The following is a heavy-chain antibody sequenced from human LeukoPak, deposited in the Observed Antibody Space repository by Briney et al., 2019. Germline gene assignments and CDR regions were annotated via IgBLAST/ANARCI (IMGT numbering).Heavy chain of an antibody. CDR3: ARDRPYDSSGYYLHDAFDI. V-gene: IGHV1-46*01. Sequence: ASVKVSCKASGYTFTSYYMHWVRQAPGQGLEWMGIINPSGGSTSYAQKFQGRVTITADKSTSTAYMELSSLRSEDTAVYYCARDRPYDSSGYYLHDAFDIWGQGTMVTVSS. CDR1: GYTFTSYY. CDR2: INPSGGST. D-gene: IGHD3-22*01. J-gene: IGHJ3*02.